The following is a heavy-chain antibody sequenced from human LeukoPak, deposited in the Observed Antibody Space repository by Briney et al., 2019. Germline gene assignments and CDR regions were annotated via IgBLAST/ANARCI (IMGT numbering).Heavy chain of an antibody. CDR1: GGSISSGGYY. D-gene: IGHD6-6*01. J-gene: IGHJ5*02. V-gene: IGHV4-30-2*01. CDR3: ARELRIMAARPSWFDP. CDR2: IYHSGST. Sequence: SETLSLTCTVSGGSISSGGYYWSWIRQPPGKGLEWIGYIYHSGSTYYNPSLKSRVTISVDRSKNQFSLKLSSVTAADTAVYYCARELRIMAARPSWFDPWGQGTLVTVSS.